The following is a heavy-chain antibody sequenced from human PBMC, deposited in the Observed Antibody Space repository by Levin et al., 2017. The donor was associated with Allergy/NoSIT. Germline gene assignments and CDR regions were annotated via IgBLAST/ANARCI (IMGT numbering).Heavy chain of an antibody. CDR1: GGSISSGGYS. CDR2: IYHSGST. CDR3: ARGDSGSYFDY. J-gene: IGHJ4*02. Sequence: PSETLSLTCAVSGGSISSGGYSWSWIRQPPGKGLEWIGYIYHSGSTYYNPSLKSRVTISVDRSKNQLSLKLSSVTAADTAVYYCARGDSGSYFDYWGQGTLVTVSS. V-gene: IGHV4-30-2*01. D-gene: IGHD1-26*01.